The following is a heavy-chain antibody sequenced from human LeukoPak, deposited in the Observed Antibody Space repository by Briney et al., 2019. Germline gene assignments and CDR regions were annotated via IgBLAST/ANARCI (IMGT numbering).Heavy chain of an antibody. V-gene: IGHV3-7*01. D-gene: IGHD6-13*01. Sequence: PGGSLRLSCAASGFTFSSYWMSWVRQAPGKGLEWVANIKQDGSEKYYVDSVKGRSTTSRDNAKNSLYLQMNSLRAEDTAVYYCARDRYSSSHLDYWGQGTLVTVSS. CDR2: IKQDGSEK. CDR3: ARDRYSSSHLDY. J-gene: IGHJ4*02. CDR1: GFTFSSYW.